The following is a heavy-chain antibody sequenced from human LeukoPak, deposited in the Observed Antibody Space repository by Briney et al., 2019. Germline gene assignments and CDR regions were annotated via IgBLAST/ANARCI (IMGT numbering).Heavy chain of an antibody. J-gene: IGHJ3*02. V-gene: IGHV3-23*01. CDR1: GFTFNSYA. D-gene: IGHD3-9*01. CDR2: ISDSGGNT. Sequence: GGSLRLSCAASGFTFNSYAMSWVRQAPWERLQWVSGISDSGGNTYYADSVRGRFTISRDNSKNTLYLQMNSLRAEDTAVYYCAKVYYDILTGYYSRLTGRHDAFDIWGQGTMVTVSS. CDR3: AKVYYDILTGYYSRLTGRHDAFDI.